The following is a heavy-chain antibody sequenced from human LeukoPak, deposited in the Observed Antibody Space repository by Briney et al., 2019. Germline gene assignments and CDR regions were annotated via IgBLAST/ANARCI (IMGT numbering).Heavy chain of an antibody. D-gene: IGHD3-10*01. CDR1: GSNFSTYS. CDR3: AKDESRVRGVIRDAFDF. Sequence: TGGSLRLSCAASGSNFSTYSMNWVRQAPGKGLEWVSSIDFTSTYIDYADSVKGRFAISRDNAKKSLYLQMNSLRVDDTAVYYCAKDESRVRGVIRDAFDFWGQGTLVTVSS. J-gene: IGHJ3*01. CDR2: IDFTSTYI. V-gene: IGHV3-21*01.